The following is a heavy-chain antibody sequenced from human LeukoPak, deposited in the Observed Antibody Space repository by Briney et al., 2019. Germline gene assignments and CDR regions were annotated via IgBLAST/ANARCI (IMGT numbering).Heavy chain of an antibody. D-gene: IGHD3-22*01. CDR1: VPTFTSYA. J-gene: IGHJ3*02. Sequence: VASVKVSCKASVPTFTSYAINWVRQAPGQGLEWMGGFISIYGSPTYAQNFQGRVTYTTDEPTYTAYMELTNLKSDDTAVYFCAGFFYDTSGDAFDIWGQGTMVTVSS. V-gene: IGHV1-69*05. CDR2: FISIYGSP. CDR3: AGFFYDTSGDAFDI.